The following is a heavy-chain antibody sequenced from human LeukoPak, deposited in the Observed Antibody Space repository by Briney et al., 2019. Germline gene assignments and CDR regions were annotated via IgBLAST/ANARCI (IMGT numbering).Heavy chain of an antibody. J-gene: IGHJ4*02. CDR3: ARLSGDMTVFDL. CDR2: IKRDGSVK. CDR1: GFTFSSYW. V-gene: IGHV3-7*01. Sequence: GGSLRLSCAASGFTFSSYWMSWVRQAPGKGLEWVASIKRDGSVKKYVDSVQGRFTVSRDNTKNSLYLQMNSLRADDTAVYYCARLSGDMTVFDLWGQGNLVTVSS. D-gene: IGHD1-26*01.